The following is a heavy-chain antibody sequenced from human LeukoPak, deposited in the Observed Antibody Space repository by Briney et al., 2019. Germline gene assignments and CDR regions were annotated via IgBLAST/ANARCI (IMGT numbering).Heavy chain of an antibody. CDR3: AGVAAAELYAFDI. CDR1: GFTFSSYW. J-gene: IGHJ3*02. D-gene: IGHD6-13*01. V-gene: IGHV3-74*01. CDR2: INSDGSST. Sequence: PGGSLRLSCAASGFTFSSYWMHWVRQAPGKGLVWVSRINSDGSSTSYADSVKGRFTISRDNAKNTLYLQMNSLRAEDTAVYYCAGVAAAELYAFDIWGQGTMVTVSS.